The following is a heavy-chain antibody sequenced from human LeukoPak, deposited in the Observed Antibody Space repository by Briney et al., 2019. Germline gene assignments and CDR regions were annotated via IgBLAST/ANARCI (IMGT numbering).Heavy chain of an antibody. V-gene: IGHV1-46*01. D-gene: IGHD3-22*01. CDR1: GYTFTSYY. CDR3: ARPNLYDSSGYYFDY. CDR2: INPSGGST. Sequence: ASVKVSCKASGYTFTSYYMHWVRQAPGQGLEWMGIINPSGGSTSYAQKFQGRVTMTRDTSTSTVYMELSSLRPEDTAVYYCARPNLYDSSGYYFDYWGQGTLATVSS. J-gene: IGHJ4*02.